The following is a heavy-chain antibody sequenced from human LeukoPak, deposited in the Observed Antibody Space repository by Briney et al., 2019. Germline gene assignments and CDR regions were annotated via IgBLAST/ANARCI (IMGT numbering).Heavy chain of an antibody. V-gene: IGHV1-46*01. CDR1: GYTFTSYY. Sequence: ASVKVSCKASGYTFTSYYMHWVRQAPGQGLEWMGIINPSGGSTSYAQKFQGRVTMTRDMSTGTVYMELSSLRSEDTAVYYCAREITYYYDSSGYLDRGAFDYWGQGTLVTVSS. CDR2: INPSGGST. J-gene: IGHJ4*02. D-gene: IGHD3-22*01. CDR3: AREITYYYDSSGYLDRGAFDY.